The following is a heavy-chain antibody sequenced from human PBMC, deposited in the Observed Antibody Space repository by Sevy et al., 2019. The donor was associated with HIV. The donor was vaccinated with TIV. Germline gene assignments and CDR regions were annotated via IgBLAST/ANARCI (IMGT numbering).Heavy chain of an antibody. V-gene: IGHV3-74*01. CDR2: IKHDGSST. Sequence: GGSLRLSCAGSGFTFSRYLMHWVRQVPGKGLVWVSQIKHDGSSTTYADSVRGRFTISRDNAKNTVYLEMKNLRAEETAVYYCAREGVDFWSGPVDFYYGMDVWGPGATVTVSS. CDR3: AREGVDFWSGPVDFYYGMDV. J-gene: IGHJ6*02. D-gene: IGHD3-3*01. CDR1: GFTFSRYL.